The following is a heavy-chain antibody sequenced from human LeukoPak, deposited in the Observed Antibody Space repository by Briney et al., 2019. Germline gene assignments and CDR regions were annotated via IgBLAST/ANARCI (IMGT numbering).Heavy chain of an antibody. CDR3: TRGLLGIDY. V-gene: IGHV3-74*01. D-gene: IGHD2-8*02. CDR2: IDTDASKT. CDR1: GFTRSSYW. J-gene: IGHJ4*02. Sequence: PGGSLRLSCAASGFTRSSYWMHWVRQVPGKGLVWVSRIDTDASKTNYADSVKGRFTISRDNAKNTLYLQMNSLRAEDTAVYYCTRGLLGIDYWGQGALVTVSS.